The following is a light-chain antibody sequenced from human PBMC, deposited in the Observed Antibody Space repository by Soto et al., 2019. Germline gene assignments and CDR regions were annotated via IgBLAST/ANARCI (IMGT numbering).Light chain of an antibody. CDR2: GAS. CDR1: QSVASN. J-gene: IGKJ1*01. V-gene: IGKV3-15*01. CDR3: QQYNNWPPWT. Sequence: EIVMTQSPATLSVSPGDRATLYCRASQSVASNLAWYQQKPGQGPRLLIYGASTRATGVPARFSGSGSGTDFTLTISSLQSEDFAVYYCQQYNNWPPWTFGQGTKVEIK.